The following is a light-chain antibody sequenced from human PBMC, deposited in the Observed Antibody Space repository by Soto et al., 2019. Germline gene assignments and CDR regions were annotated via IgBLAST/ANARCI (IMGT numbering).Light chain of an antibody. CDR2: AAS. J-gene: IGKJ1*01. CDR1: QSISSY. Sequence: DIQMTQSPSSLSASVGDRVTITCRASQSISSYLNWYQQRPGKAPNLLIYAASNLRSGVPSSFSGSGSGTDFTLTISSLQPEDFASYYCPQSYSTATFGQGTKVEIK. CDR3: PQSYSTAT. V-gene: IGKV1-39*01.